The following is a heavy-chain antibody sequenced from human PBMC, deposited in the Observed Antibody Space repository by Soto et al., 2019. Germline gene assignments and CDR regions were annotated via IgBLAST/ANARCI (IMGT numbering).Heavy chain of an antibody. J-gene: IGHJ6*02. Sequence: VGSLRLSCAASGFTFSSYWMHWVRQAPGKGLVWVSRINSDGSSTSYADSVKGRFTISRDNAKNTLYLQMNSLRAEDTAVYYCARVVISTSCYTCYYYGMDVWGQGTTVTVSS. CDR1: GFTFSSYW. V-gene: IGHV3-74*01. CDR3: ARVVISTSCYTCYYYGMDV. CDR2: INSDGSST. D-gene: IGHD2-2*02.